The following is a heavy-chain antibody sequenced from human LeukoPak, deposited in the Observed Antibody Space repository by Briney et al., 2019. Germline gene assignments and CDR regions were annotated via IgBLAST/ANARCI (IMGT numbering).Heavy chain of an antibody. D-gene: IGHD1-26*01. CDR3: AKNGLVPELYDY. Sequence: GGSLRLSCAASGFTLSSYAMSWVRQAPGEGLGWVSAISGSGGSTYYADSVKGRFTISRDNSKNTLYLQMNSLRAEDAALYYSAKNGLVPELYDYWGQGTLVTVSS. CDR1: GFTLSSYA. J-gene: IGHJ4*02. V-gene: IGHV3-23*01. CDR2: ISGSGGST.